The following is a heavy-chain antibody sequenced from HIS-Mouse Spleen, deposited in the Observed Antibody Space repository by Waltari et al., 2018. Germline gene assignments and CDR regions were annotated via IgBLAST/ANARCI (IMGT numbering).Heavy chain of an antibody. J-gene: IGHJ5*02. Sequence: EVQLVESGGGLVQPGGSLRLSCAAAGFTFSSYSMNWVRQAPGKGLEWFSYISSSSSTIYYADSVKGRFTISRDNAKNSLYLQMNSLRAEDTAVYYCARDLGNWFDPWGQGTLVTVSS. CDR3: ARDLGNWFDP. CDR1: GFTFSSYS. V-gene: IGHV3-48*01. CDR2: ISSSSSTI.